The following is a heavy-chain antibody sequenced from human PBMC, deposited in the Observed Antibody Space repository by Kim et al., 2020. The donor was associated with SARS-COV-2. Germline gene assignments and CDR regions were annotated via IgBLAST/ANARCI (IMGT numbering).Heavy chain of an antibody. D-gene: IGHD6-19*01. Sequence: ADSVKGRFTISRDNAKNTLYLQMSSLRDEDTAVYYCVKQIAVTDTASFDYWGQGTLVTVSS. V-gene: IGHV3-33*06. CDR3: VKQIAVTDTASFDY. J-gene: IGHJ4*02.